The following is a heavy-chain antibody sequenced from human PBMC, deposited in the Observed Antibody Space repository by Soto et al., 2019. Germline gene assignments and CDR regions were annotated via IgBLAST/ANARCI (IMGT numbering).Heavy chain of an antibody. D-gene: IGHD5-18*01. CDR3: AITPRSSYGPFDY. Sequence: GGSLRLSCVASGFTFNDYYMSWIRQAPGKGLEWLSYISVTSAYTNYAESVKGRFTISRDNAQNSLYLQMNSLRAEDTALYYCAITPRSSYGPFDYWGRGXLVTVSS. CDR2: ISVTSAYT. CDR1: GFTFNDYY. J-gene: IGHJ4*02. V-gene: IGHV3-11*06.